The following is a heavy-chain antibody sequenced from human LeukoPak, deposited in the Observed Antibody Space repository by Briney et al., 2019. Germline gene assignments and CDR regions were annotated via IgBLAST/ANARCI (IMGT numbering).Heavy chain of an antibody. CDR1: GGSFSGYY. D-gene: IGHD6-13*01. V-gene: IGHV4-34*01. CDR2: INHSGST. J-gene: IGHJ4*02. CDR3: ARSGRRAAAGTLNY. Sequence: SETLSLTCAVYGGSFSGYYWSWIRQPPGKGLEWIGEINHSGSTNYNPSLKGRVTISVDTSKNQFLLKLSSVTAADTAVYYCARSGRRAAAGTLNYWGQGTLVTVSS.